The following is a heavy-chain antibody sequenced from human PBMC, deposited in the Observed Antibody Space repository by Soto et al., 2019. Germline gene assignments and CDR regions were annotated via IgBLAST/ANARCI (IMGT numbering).Heavy chain of an antibody. CDR2: VIPLFDTA. Sequence: QVQVVQSGAEVKKPGSSVKVSCKVSGGIFTNNAISWVRQAPGQGLEWLGGVIPLFDTAYYAQIFRGRLSIAAGATTTAAKMELGGLTSAEAAVYFCASGDNNDGYNFHGMDVWGQGTTVTVS. J-gene: IGHJ6*02. V-gene: IGHV1-69*01. D-gene: IGHD2-21*02. CDR1: GGIFTNNA. CDR3: ASGDNNDGYNFHGMDV.